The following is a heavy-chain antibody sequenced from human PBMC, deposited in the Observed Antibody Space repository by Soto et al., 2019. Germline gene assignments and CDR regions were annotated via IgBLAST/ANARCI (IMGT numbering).Heavy chain of an antibody. CDR2: IKQDGSEK. D-gene: IGHD5-18*01. CDR1: GFTFSSYW. V-gene: IGHV3-7*01. CDR3: ARDLLAGYSYGSGY. Sequence: GGSLRLSCAASGFTFSSYWMSWVRQAPGKGLEWVANIKQDGSEKYYVDSVKGRFTISRDNAKNSLYLQMNSLRAEDTAVYYCARDLLAGYSYGSGYWGQGTLVTVSS. J-gene: IGHJ4*02.